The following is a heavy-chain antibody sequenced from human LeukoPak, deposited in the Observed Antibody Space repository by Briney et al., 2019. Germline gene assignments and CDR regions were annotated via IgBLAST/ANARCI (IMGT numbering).Heavy chain of an antibody. CDR3: ARDWDSSSWYDAFDI. V-gene: IGHV1-69*13. CDR1: GGTFSSYA. D-gene: IGHD6-13*01. CDR2: IIPIFGTA. J-gene: IGHJ3*02. Sequence: GASVKVSCKASGGTFSSYAISWVRQAPGQGLEWMGGIIPIFGTANYAQKFQGRVTITADESTSTAYMELSSLRSEDTAVYYCARDWDSSSWYDAFDIWGQGTMVTVSS.